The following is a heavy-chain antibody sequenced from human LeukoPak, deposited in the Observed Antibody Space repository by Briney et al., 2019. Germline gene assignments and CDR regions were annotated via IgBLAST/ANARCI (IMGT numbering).Heavy chain of an antibody. CDR1: GFIFSDSA. Sequence: GGSLRLSCAASGFIFSDSAIHWVRQASGKGLEWVGRIRSKTNSYATAYAESVKGRFIVSRDDSKNTAYLQMNSLKTEDTAVYYCAKEEWQSRGWFGDYWGQGTLVTVSS. V-gene: IGHV3-73*01. CDR2: IRSKTNSYAT. J-gene: IGHJ4*02. D-gene: IGHD3-10*01. CDR3: AKEEWQSRGWFGDY.